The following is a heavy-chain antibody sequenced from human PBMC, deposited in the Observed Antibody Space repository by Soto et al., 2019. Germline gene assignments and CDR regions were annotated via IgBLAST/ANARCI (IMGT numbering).Heavy chain of an antibody. CDR1: GGSVSSGSYC. CDR3: ARGIEGWYQGRYYYGMDV. J-gene: IGHJ6*02. Sequence: QVQLQESGPGLVKPSETLSLTCTVSGGSVSSGSYCWSWIRQPPGKGLEWIGYIYYSGSTNYNPSLKSGVTISVDTSKNQFSLKLSSVTAADTAVYYCARGIEGWYQGRYYYGMDVWGQGTTVTVSS. CDR2: IYYSGST. D-gene: IGHD6-19*01. V-gene: IGHV4-61*01.